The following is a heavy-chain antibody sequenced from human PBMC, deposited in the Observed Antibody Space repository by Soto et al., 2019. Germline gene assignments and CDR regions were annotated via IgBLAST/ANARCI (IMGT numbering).Heavy chain of an antibody. D-gene: IGHD7-27*01. V-gene: IGHV4-4*07. CDR1: SGSISSYY. CDR3: ARGRYCLTGRCFPNWFDS. Sequence: SDTLSLTCTVSSGSISSYYWSWIRPPAGKGLEWIGRIYTSGSTTYNPSLKSRVTMSVDTSKNQFSLKLTSVTAADTAVYFCARGRYCLTGRCFPNWFDSWGQGALVTGSS. J-gene: IGHJ5*01. CDR2: IYTSGST.